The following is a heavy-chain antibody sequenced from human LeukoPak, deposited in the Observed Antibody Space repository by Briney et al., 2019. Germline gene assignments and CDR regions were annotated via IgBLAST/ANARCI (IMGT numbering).Heavy chain of an antibody. CDR2: IYYSGST. Sequence: SETLSLTCTVSGNSFGDYYWSWIRQPAGKGLEWIGRIYYSGSTNYNPSLKSRVTISVDTSKNQFSLKLSSVTAADTAVYYCASMRMAAPYYMDVWGKGTTVTVSS. CDR3: ASMRMAAPYYMDV. V-gene: IGHV4-4*07. CDR1: GNSFGDYY. J-gene: IGHJ6*03. D-gene: IGHD6-6*01.